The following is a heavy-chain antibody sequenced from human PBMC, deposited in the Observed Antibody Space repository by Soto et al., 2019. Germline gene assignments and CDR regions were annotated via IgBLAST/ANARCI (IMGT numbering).Heavy chain of an antibody. Sequence: EVQLLESGGGLVQPGGSLRLSCAASGFTFSSYAMSWVRQAPGKGLEWVSAISGSGGSTYYADSVKGRFTISRDNSKNPLYLQRNSLRAEDTAVYYCAKDQAHYDILTGSLCGQGTMVTVSS. CDR1: GFTFSSYA. CDR2: ISGSGGST. CDR3: AKDQAHYDILTGSL. D-gene: IGHD3-9*01. V-gene: IGHV3-23*01. J-gene: IGHJ3*01.